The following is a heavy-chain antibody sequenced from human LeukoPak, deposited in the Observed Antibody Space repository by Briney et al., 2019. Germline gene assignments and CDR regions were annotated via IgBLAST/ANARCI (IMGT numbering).Heavy chain of an antibody. CDR2: IHIYRGNT. CDR3: ARGTLGYCTNGVCPNWFDP. J-gene: IGHJ5*02. D-gene: IGHD2-8*01. CDR1: GYSSTNYG. V-gene: IGHV1-18*01. Sequence: ASVKVSCKASGYSSTNYGISWVRQATGQGHEWMGWIHIYRGNTNYAQKLQGRVTMTTDPPTTTAYMELRSLRSDDTAVYYCARGTLGYCTNGVCPNWFDPWGQGTLVTVSS.